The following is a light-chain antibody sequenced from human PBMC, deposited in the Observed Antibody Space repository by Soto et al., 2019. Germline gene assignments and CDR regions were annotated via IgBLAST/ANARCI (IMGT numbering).Light chain of an antibody. J-gene: IGKJ1*01. CDR1: QSVTDNY. Sequence: EIVLTQSPATLSLSPGERATLSCRASQSVTDNYLAWYQQKPGQAPRLVISGASSRTSGIPDRFSASGSGTDFTLTISRLEPEDFAVYYCQQYGGLPRTFGQGTKVDIK. CDR2: GAS. V-gene: IGKV3-20*01. CDR3: QQYGGLPRT.